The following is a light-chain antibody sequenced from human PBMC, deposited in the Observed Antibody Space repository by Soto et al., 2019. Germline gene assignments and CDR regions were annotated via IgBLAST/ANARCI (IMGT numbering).Light chain of an antibody. Sequence: SPATVSVNKGDTVTVTCRASQSVNRDVAWYQQKLGQTPRLLIHGASTRATGIAARFSGSGSGTEFTLTISGLQAEDFTTYYCQQYNYLPVTFCGGTKV. CDR3: QQYNYLPVT. J-gene: IGKJ4*01. CDR1: QSVNRD. V-gene: IGKV3-15*01. CDR2: GAS.